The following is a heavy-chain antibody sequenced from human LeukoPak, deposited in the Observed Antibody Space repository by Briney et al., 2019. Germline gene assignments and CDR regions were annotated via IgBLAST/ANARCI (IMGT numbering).Heavy chain of an antibody. V-gene: IGHV3-15*01. CDR2: IKSKTDGGTT. CDR1: GFTFSSYW. J-gene: IGHJ4*02. Sequence: GGSLRLSCAASGFTFSSYWMSWVRQAPGKGLEWVGRIKSKTDGGTTDYAAPVKGRFTISRDDSKNTLYLQMNSLKTEDTAVYYCTTGVVVIPAGFYWGQGTLVTVSS. CDR3: TTGVVVIPAGFY. D-gene: IGHD3-22*01.